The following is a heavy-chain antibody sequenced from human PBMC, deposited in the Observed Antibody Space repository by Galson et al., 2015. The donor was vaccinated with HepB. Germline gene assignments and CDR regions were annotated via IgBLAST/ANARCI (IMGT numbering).Heavy chain of an antibody. Sequence: SLRLSCAASGFTFSSYGMHWVRQAPGKGLEWVAVISYDGSNKYYADSVKGRFTISRDNSKNTLYLQMNSLRAEDTAVYYCAKTPREWDVNYYYYMDVWGKGTTVTVSS. CDR1: GFTFSSYG. CDR2: ISYDGSNK. D-gene: IGHD1-26*01. J-gene: IGHJ6*03. CDR3: AKTPREWDVNYYYYMDV. V-gene: IGHV3-30*18.